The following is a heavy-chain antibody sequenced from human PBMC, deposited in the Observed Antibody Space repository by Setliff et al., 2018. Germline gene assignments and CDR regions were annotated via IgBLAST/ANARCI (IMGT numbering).Heavy chain of an antibody. CDR3: ARAPRYFDPTGSYFDY. CDR2: MYYGGGGST. Sequence: SETLSLTCTVSGASVSGNSYYWGWIRQPPGKRLEWIGSMYYGGGGSTYYNASLKSRVTISVDTSKNQFSLKLNSVTAADTAVYYCARAPRYFDPTGSYFDYWGQGTLVTVSS. J-gene: IGHJ4*02. D-gene: IGHD3-9*01. CDR1: GASVSGNSYY. V-gene: IGHV4-39*07.